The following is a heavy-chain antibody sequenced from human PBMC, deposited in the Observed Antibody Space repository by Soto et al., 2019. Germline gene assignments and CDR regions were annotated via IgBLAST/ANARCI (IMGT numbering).Heavy chain of an antibody. Sequence: SETLSLTCTVSGGAISSYYWSWIRQAPGKGLEWIAYIYDSGSTNYNPSFKSRVTISVDTSKNQFSLKLSSVTAADTAVYYCARGRGYNSSWQTLFAYWGQGTLVTAPQ. CDR2: IYDSGST. J-gene: IGHJ4*02. D-gene: IGHD6-13*01. CDR3: ARGRGYNSSWQTLFAY. CDR1: GGAISSYY. V-gene: IGHV4-59*01.